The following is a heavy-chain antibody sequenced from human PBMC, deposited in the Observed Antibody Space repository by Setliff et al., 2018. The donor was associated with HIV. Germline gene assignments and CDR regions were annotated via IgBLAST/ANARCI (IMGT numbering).Heavy chain of an antibody. Sequence: LRLSCEASGFTFDEYAMHWVRQAPGKGLEWVAGIAWNSGLLEYADSVRGRFTISRDNAKNSLYLQMKSLRVEDTALYYCTKDIVGALGAYFENWGQGTVVTVSS. V-gene: IGHV3-9*01. CDR1: GFTFDEYA. CDR3: TKDIVGALGAYFEN. CDR2: IAWNSGLL. J-gene: IGHJ1*01. D-gene: IGHD1-26*01.